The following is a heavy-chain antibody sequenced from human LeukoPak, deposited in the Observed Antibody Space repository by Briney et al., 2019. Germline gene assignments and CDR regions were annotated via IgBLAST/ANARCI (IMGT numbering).Heavy chain of an antibody. Sequence: GGSLRLSCAASGFTFSSYAMSWVRQAPGKGLEWVGRIKSKTDGGTTDYAAPVKGRFTISRDDSKNTLYLQMNSLKTEDTAVYYCTTDGYSGYDSYFDYWGQGTLVTVSS. D-gene: IGHD5-12*01. J-gene: IGHJ4*02. V-gene: IGHV3-15*01. CDR2: IKSKTDGGTT. CDR1: GFTFSSYA. CDR3: TTDGYSGYDSYFDY.